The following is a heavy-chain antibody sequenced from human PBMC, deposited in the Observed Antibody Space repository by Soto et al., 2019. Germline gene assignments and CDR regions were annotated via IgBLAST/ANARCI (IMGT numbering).Heavy chain of an antibody. V-gene: IGHV5-10-1*01. CDR3: ARQDSYDYVWGSYRLEYFQH. D-gene: IGHD3-16*02. J-gene: IGHJ1*01. CDR1: GYSFTSYW. CDR2: IDPSDSYT. Sequence: GESLKISCKGSGYSFTSYWISWVRQMPGKGLEWMGRIDPSDSYTNYSPSFQGHVTISADKSISTAYLQWSSLKASDTAMYYYARQDSYDYVWGSYRLEYFQHWGQGTLVTVSS.